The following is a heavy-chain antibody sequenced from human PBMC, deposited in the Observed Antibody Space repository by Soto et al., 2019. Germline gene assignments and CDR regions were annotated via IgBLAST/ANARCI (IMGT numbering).Heavy chain of an antibody. D-gene: IGHD3-3*01. CDR3: SRDTSDFWSGYYTY. CDR2: INPSGGST. CDR1: GYTFTSYY. Sequence: ASVKVSCKASGYTFTSYYMHWVRQAPGQGVEWMGIINPSGGSTTDAQKFQGRVTMTRDTSTSTVYMELSSLRSEDMVVYYCSRDTSDFWSGYYTYWGQGTLVSVS. J-gene: IGHJ4*02. V-gene: IGHV1-46*01.